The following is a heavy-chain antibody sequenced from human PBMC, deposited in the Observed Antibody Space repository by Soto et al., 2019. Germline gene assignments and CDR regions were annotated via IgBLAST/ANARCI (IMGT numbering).Heavy chain of an antibody. CDR1: GGTFSSYA. V-gene: IGHV1-69*01. CDR3: ARDQENYDSSGYYFDY. J-gene: IGHJ4*02. D-gene: IGHD3-22*01. CDR2: IIPIFGTA. Sequence: QVQLVQSGAEVKKPGSSVKVSCKASGGTFSSYAISWVRQAPGQGLEWMGGIIPIFGTANYAQKFPGRGTITADESTSTAYMELSSLRSEDTAVYYCARDQENYDSSGYYFDYWGQGTLVTGSS.